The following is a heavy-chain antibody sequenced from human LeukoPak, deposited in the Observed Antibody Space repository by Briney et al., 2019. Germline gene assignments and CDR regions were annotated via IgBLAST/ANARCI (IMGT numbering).Heavy chain of an antibody. CDR3: ASPPTRECSSISCPLSY. D-gene: IGHD2-2*01. CDR1: GYTFTSYW. CDR2: IHPGDSAT. J-gene: IGHJ4*02. Sequence: PGESLKISCKGSGYTFTSYWIGWVRQMPGKGLEWMGIIHPGDSATRYSPSFQGQVTISADKSISTAYLQWSSLKASDTAMYYCASPPTRECSSISCPLSYWGQGTLVTVSS. V-gene: IGHV5-51*01.